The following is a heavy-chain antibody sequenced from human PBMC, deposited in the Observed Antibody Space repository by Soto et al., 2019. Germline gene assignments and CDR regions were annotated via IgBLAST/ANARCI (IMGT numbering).Heavy chain of an antibody. CDR1: GFTFSSYA. CDR2: IIDSGAST. J-gene: IGHJ6*02. Sequence: GGSLRLSCVASGFTFSSYAMSWVRQAPGKGLEWVSDIIDSGASTYYADSVKGRFTISRDNSKSTLYLQMNSLRAEDTALYYCAKGRSYYYYYGVDVWGQGTTVTVSS. CDR3: AKGRSYYYYYGVDV. V-gene: IGHV3-23*01.